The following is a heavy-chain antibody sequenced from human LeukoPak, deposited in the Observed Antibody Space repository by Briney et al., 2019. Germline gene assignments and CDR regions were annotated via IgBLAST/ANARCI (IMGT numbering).Heavy chain of an antibody. CDR2: INHSGST. CDR1: GGSFSGYY. D-gene: IGHD3-22*01. J-gene: IGHJ4*02. CDR3: ARARRYYDSLYYFDY. Sequence: SETLSLTCAVYGGSFSGYYWSWIRQPPGKGLEWIGEINHSGSTNYNPSLKSRVTISVDTSKNQFSLKLSSVTAADTAVYYCARARRYYDSLYYFDYWGQGTLVTVSS. V-gene: IGHV4-34*01.